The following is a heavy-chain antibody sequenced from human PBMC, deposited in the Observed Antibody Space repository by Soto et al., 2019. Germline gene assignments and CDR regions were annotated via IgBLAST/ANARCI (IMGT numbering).Heavy chain of an antibody. Sequence: LRLSCTASGFTFSDSWMTWVRQAPGKGLEWVARIKPDESEKKYADSVKGRFSISRDNAKNSMYLQMDRLRGEDTAVYYCVRGGSNYASWGQGTLVTVSS. CDR2: IKPDESEK. J-gene: IGHJ5*02. V-gene: IGHV3-7*01. CDR1: GFTFSDSW. CDR3: VRGGSNYAS. D-gene: IGHD4-4*01.